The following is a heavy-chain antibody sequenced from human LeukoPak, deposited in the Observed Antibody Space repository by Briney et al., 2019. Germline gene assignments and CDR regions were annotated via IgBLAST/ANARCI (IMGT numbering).Heavy chain of an antibody. CDR2: IYTSGST. J-gene: IGHJ5*02. CDR1: GSSISSDTYS. D-gene: IGHD3-10*01. CDR3: ARAGGLGTYYPNWFDP. V-gene: IGHV4-61*02. Sequence: SQTLSLTCTVSGSSISSDTYSWSWVRQPAGKGLGWIGRIYTSGSTNYNPSLKSRVTISVDTSKNQFSLKLNSVTAADTAFYYCARAGGLGTYYPNWFDPWGQGTLVTVSS.